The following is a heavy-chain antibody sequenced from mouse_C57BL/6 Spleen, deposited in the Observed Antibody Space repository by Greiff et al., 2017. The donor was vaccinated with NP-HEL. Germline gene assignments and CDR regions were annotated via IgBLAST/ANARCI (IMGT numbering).Heavy chain of an antibody. CDR1: GYTFTSYW. J-gene: IGHJ2*01. CDR3: ARGDDYDGNYFDY. V-gene: IGHV1-53*01. Sequence: VQLKEPGTELVKPGASVKLSCKASGYTFTSYWMHWVKQRPGQGLEWIGNINPSNGGTNYNEKFKSKATLTVDKSSSTAYMQLSSLTSEDSAVYYCARGDDYDGNYFDYWGQGTTLTVSS. CDR2: INPSNGGT. D-gene: IGHD2-4*01.